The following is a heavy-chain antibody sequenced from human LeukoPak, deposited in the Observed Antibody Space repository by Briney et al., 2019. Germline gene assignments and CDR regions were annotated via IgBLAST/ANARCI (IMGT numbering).Heavy chain of an antibody. V-gene: IGHV3-7*01. D-gene: IGHD2-2*03. CDR3: ARDWIGRGQTPYYFDY. Sequence: GGSLRLSCAASGFTFSNYWMSWVRQAPGKGLEWVANIKQDGSEKYYVDSVKGRFTVSRDNAKNSLYLQMSSLRAEDTAVYYCARDWIGRGQTPYYFDYWGQGTLVTVSS. CDR2: IKQDGSEK. CDR1: GFTFSNYW. J-gene: IGHJ4*02.